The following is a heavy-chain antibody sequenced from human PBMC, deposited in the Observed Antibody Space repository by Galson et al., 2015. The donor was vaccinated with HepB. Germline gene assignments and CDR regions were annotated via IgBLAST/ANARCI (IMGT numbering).Heavy chain of an antibody. D-gene: IGHD5-24*01. V-gene: IGHV1-69*13. CDR3: ARDRDGYNFWYFDL. CDR2: IIPNFRTA. CDR1: GGTFNNFG. J-gene: IGHJ2*01. Sequence: SVKVSCKASGGTFNNFGINWIRQAPGQGLEWMGGIIPNFRTANYHQDFQGRLTMTVDESTNTAYMELSSLTSDDTAIYFCARDRDGYNFWYFDLRGRGTLVTVSS.